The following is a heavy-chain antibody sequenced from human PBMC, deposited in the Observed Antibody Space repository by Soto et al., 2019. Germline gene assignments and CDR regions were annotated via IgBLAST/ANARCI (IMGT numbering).Heavy chain of an antibody. D-gene: IGHD6-13*01. V-gene: IGHV1-69*13. CDR3: ARDMRAISAAGTGGFDY. J-gene: IGHJ4*02. Sequence: ASVKVSCKASGGTFSSYAISWVRQAPGQGLEWMGGIIPIFGTANYAQKFQGRVTITADESTSTAYMELSSLRSEDTAVYYCARDMRAISAAGTGGFDYWGQGTLVTVSS. CDR2: IIPIFGTA. CDR1: GGTFSSYA.